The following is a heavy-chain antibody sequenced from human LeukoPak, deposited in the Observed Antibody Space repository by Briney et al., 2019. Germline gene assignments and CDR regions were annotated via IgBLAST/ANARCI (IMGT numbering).Heavy chain of an antibody. V-gene: IGHV4-39*07. CDR3: ATQSVYDFWSGPYYYYYMDV. CDR2: IYYSGST. J-gene: IGHJ6*03. CDR1: GGSISSSSYY. Sequence: SETLSLTCTVSGGSISSSSYYWGWIRQPPGKGLEWIGSIYYSGSTYYNPSLKSRVTISVDTSKNQFSLKLSSVTAADTAVYYCATQSVYDFWSGPYYYYYMDVWGKGTTVTVSS. D-gene: IGHD3-3*01.